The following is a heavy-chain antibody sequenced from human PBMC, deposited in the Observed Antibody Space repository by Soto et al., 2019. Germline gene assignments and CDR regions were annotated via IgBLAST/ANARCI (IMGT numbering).Heavy chain of an antibody. Sequence: PGGSLRLSCAASGFTFSSYAMSWVRQAPGKGLEWVSGISSSGGSTYYADSVKGRFTISRDNSKNTLFLRMNRPRVEDTAVYYCMRRAARGRNYFSIDMDNWGQETTVTISS. CDR2: ISSSGGST. CDR1: GFTFSSYA. CDR3: MRRAARGRNYFSIDMDN. D-gene: IGHD1-7*01. J-gene: IGHJ6*02. V-gene: IGHV3-23*01.